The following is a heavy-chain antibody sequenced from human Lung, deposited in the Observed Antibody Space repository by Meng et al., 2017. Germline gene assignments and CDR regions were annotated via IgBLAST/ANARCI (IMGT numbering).Heavy chain of an antibody. CDR1: GFSFSSYA. Sequence: VQLVGSGGGVVAPVWALRRSCPGSGFSFSSYAMCWVRHAPGKGLEWVSALSGGGFTTYYADSVKGRFAISRHNSKNTLYLQMNSLRAEDTALYYCAKYSYGLGDYLDYWGQGALVTVSS. V-gene: IGHV3-23*04. CDR3: AKYSYGLGDYLDY. J-gene: IGHJ4*02. CDR2: LSGGGFTT. D-gene: IGHD3-10*01.